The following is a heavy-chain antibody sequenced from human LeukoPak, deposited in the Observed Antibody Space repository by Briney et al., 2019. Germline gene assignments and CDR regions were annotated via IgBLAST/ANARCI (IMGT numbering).Heavy chain of an antibody. CDR2: ISSSSSYI. J-gene: IGHJ4*02. CDR3: ARGPRDYGDYVGASFDY. V-gene: IGHV3-21*01. CDR1: GFTFSSYS. Sequence: GGSPRLSCAASGFTFSSYSMNWVRQAPGKGLEWVSSISSSSSYIYYADSVKGRFTISRDNAKNSLYLQMNSLRAEDTAVYYCARGPRDYGDYVGASFDYWGQGTLVTVSS. D-gene: IGHD4-17*01.